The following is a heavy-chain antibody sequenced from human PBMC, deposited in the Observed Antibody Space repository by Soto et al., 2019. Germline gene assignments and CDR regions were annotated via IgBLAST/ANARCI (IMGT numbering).Heavy chain of an antibody. J-gene: IGHJ6*02. CDR2: IRSKANSYAT. V-gene: IGHV3-73*01. Sequence: PGGSLRLSCAASGFTFSGSAMHWVRQASGKGLEWVGRIRSKANSYATAYAASVKGRFTISRDDSKNTAYLQMNSLKTEDTAVYYCTRSNIVATNDYGDVYYYYYGMDVWGQGTTVTVSS. CDR3: TRSNIVATNDYGDVYYYYYGMDV. CDR1: GFTFSGSA. D-gene: IGHD5-12*01.